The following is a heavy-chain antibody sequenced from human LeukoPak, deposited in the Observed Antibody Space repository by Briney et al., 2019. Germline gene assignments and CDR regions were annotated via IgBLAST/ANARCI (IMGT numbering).Heavy chain of an antibody. CDR3: ARTYCSSTSCYWDFDY. V-gene: IGHV1-18*04. D-gene: IGHD2-2*01. CDR2: ISAYNGNT. J-gene: IGHJ4*02. CDR1: GYTFTSYG. Sequence: ASVKVSCKASGYTFTSYGISWVRQAPGQGLEWMGWISAYNGNTNYAQKLQGRVTMTTDTSTSTAYMELRSLRSDDTAVYYCARTYCSSTSCYWDFDYWGQGTLVTVSS.